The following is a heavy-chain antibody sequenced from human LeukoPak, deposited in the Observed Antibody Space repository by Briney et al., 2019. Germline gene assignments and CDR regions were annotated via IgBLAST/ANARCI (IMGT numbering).Heavy chain of an antibody. CDR1: GFTFSSNG. J-gene: IGHJ4*02. V-gene: IGHV3-30*03. CDR3: TSGIAAAGTIVHGY. CDR2: ISYDGSNK. Sequence: QPGRSLRLSCAASGFTFSSNGMHWVRQAPGKGLEWVAVISYDGSNKYYADSVKGRFTISRDNSKNTLYLQMNSLRAEDTAVYYCTSGIAAAGTIVHGYWGQGTLVTVSS. D-gene: IGHD6-13*01.